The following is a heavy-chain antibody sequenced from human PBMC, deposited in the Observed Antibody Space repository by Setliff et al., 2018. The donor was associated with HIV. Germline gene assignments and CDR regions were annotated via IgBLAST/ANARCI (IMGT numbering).Heavy chain of an antibody. CDR1: GYSMSSGYY. V-gene: IGHV4-38-2*01. Sequence: SETLSLTCGVSGYSMSSGYYWGWIRQPPGKGLEWIGNVYHSGCTHYNPSLQSRVTISVDKSKSQFSLKLNSVTAADTAVNYCGGNGYYSIDYWGQGTLVTVSS. CDR2: VYHSGCT. CDR3: GGNGYYSIDY. J-gene: IGHJ4*02. D-gene: IGHD3-22*01.